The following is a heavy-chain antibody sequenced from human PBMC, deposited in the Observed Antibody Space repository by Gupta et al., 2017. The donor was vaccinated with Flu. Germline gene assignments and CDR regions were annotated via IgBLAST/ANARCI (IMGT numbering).Heavy chain of an antibody. CDR2: ISSNGGST. CDR1: GFTLSNYA. CDR3: ARGQWQLQLEDYYYGMDV. Sequence: EVQLVESGGGLVQPGGSLRLSCEASGFTLSNYAIHWVRQAPGKGLEYVSAISSNGGSTYYANSVKGRFTISRDNSKNTLYLPMGSLRAEDMGVYYCARGQWQLQLEDYYYGMDVWGQGTTVTVSS. J-gene: IGHJ6*02. V-gene: IGHV3-64*01. D-gene: IGHD2-15*01.